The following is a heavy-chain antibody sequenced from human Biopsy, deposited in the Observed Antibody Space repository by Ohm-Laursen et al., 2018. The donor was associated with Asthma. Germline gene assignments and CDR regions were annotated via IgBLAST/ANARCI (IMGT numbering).Heavy chain of an antibody. V-gene: IGHV3-23*01. CDR1: GFAFNNSS. Sequence: GSLRLSCTAFGFAFNNSSMTWVRQAPGKGLEWVSSISASGVRTFYADSVKGRFTVSRDSSRNTLYLQLSTLRVEDTAVYFCAKITTDRQKANNWFDPWGQGTLVIVSS. J-gene: IGHJ5*02. CDR3: AKITTDRQKANNWFDP. CDR2: ISASGVRT. D-gene: IGHD3-22*01.